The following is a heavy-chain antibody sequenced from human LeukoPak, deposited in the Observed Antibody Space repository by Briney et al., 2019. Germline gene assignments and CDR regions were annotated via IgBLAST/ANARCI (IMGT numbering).Heavy chain of an antibody. Sequence: SVKVSCKASGYTFTSYGISWVRQAPGQGLEWMGRIIPILGIANYAQKFQGRVTITADKSTSTAYMELSSLRSEDTAVYYCARQIAAAGYAFDIWGQGTMVTVSS. J-gene: IGHJ3*02. CDR1: GYTFTSYG. D-gene: IGHD6-13*01. CDR2: IIPILGIA. V-gene: IGHV1-69*04. CDR3: ARQIAAAGYAFDI.